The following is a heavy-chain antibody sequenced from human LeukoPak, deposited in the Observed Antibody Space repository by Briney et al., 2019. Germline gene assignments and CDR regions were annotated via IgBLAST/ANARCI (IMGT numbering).Heavy chain of an antibody. CDR3: ARPEGYCSSTSCQYFYYYYMDV. CDR2: ISSSSSYL. D-gene: IGHD2-2*01. Sequence: GGSLRLSCAASGFTFSSYSMNWVRQAPGKGLEWVSSISSSSSYLYYADSVKGRFTISRDNAKNSLYLQMNSLRAEDTAVYYCARPEGYCSSTSCQYFYYYYMDVWGKGTTVTVSS. V-gene: IGHV3-21*01. J-gene: IGHJ6*03. CDR1: GFTFSSYS.